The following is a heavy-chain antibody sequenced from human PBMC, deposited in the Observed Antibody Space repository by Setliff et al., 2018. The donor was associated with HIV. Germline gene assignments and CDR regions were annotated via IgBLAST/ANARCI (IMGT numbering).Heavy chain of an antibody. Sequence: ASVKVSCKASAYSFTDYFIHWVRQAPGQGLEWMGWISPNNAGTRIPRTFRGRVTLTSDTSINTAYMELSGLRSDDTAVYYCAPILRRIDYWGQGTLVTVSS. CDR2: ISPNNAGT. V-gene: IGHV1-2*02. D-gene: IGHD4-17*01. CDR3: APILRRIDY. J-gene: IGHJ4*02. CDR1: AYSFTDYF.